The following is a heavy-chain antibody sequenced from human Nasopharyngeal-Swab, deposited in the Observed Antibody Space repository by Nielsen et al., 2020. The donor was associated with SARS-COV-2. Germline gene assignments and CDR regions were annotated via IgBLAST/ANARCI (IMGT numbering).Heavy chain of an antibody. CDR2: IIPIFGTA. CDR1: GGTFSSYA. V-gene: IGHV1-69*06. Sequence: SVKVSCKASGGTFSSYAISWVRQAPGQGLEWMGGIIPIFGTANYAQKFQGRVTITADKSTSTAYMELSSLRSEDTAVYYCARDEGWIVVVTAILDYWGQGTLVTVSS. D-gene: IGHD2-21*02. CDR3: ARDEGWIVVVTAILDY. J-gene: IGHJ4*02.